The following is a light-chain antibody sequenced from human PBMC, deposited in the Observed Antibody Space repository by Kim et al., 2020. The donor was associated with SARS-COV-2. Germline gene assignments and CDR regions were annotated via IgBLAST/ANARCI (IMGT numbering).Light chain of an antibody. CDR2: SNN. V-gene: IGLV1-44*01. J-gene: IGLJ3*02. CDR1: SSNIGSNT. Sequence: RVTVSCSGSSSNIGSNTVNWYQQLPGTAPKLLIYSNNQRPSGVPDRFSGSKSGTSASLAISGLQSEDEADYYCAAWDDSLNGSLVFGGGTQLTVL. CDR3: AAWDDSLNGSLV.